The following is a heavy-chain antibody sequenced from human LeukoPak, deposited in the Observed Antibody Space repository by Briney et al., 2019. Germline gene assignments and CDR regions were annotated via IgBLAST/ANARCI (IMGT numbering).Heavy chain of an antibody. V-gene: IGHV4-38-2*02. CDR2: IYHSGST. CDR1: GYSISSGYY. CDR3: AREGAYCGGDCYSGTFDY. Sequence: SETLSLTCTVSGYSISSGYYWGWIRQPPGKGLEWIGSIYHSGSTYYNPSLKSRVTISVDTSKNQFSLKLSSVTAADTAVYYCAREGAYCGGDCYSGTFDYWGQGTLVTVSS. J-gene: IGHJ4*02. D-gene: IGHD2-21*02.